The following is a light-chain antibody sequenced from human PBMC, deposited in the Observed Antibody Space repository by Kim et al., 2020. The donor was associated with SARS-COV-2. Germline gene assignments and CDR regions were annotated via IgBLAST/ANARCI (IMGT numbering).Light chain of an antibody. J-gene: IGLJ2*01. CDR1: RGRSASNY. CDR3: QSYDSSTVI. CDR2: ENN. V-gene: IGLV6-57*03. Sequence: GKRVTTAWTRSRGRSASNYVQWYQQRPGSAPPPVISENNQRPSGVPDRFSGSIDSSSNSASLTISGLKTEDEADYYCQSYDSSTVIFGGGTQLTVL.